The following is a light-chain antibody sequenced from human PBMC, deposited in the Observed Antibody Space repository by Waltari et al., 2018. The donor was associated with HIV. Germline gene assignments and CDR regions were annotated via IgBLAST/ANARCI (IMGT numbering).Light chain of an antibody. J-gene: IGKJ4*01. CDR3: QQYYSTPLT. CDR2: WAS. CDR1: QSVLYSPNNKNY. Sequence: DLVMTQSPDSMAVYLGESAHYNCQSSQSVLYSPNNKNYLAWYQQKPGQPPKLLLYWASTRESAVPDRFSGSGSGTDFTLTISSLQAEDVAGYYCQQYYSTPLTFGGGTKVEIK. V-gene: IGKV4-1*01.